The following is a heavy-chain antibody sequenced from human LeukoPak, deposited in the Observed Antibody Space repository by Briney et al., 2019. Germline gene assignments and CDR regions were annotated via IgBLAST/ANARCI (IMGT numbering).Heavy chain of an antibody. CDR3: ARIMGYGDYAVDY. CDR1: GGSFSGYY. CDR2: INHSGST. J-gene: IGHJ4*02. D-gene: IGHD4-17*01. Sequence: NASETLSLTCAVYGGSFSGYYWSWIRQPPGKGLEWIGEINHSGSTNYNPSLKSRVTISVDTSKNQFSLKLSSVTAADTAVYYCARIMGYGDYAVDYWGQGTLVTVSS. V-gene: IGHV4-34*01.